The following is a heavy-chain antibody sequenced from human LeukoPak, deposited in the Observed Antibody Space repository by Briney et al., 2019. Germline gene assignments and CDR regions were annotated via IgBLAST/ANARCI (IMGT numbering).Heavy chain of an antibody. D-gene: IGHD6-19*01. V-gene: IGHV4-39*07. J-gene: IGHJ4*02. CDR3: ARFRVAGTRYFDY. CDR1: GGSINIRNYY. CDR2: IYYSGTT. Sequence: KPSETLSLTCTVSGGSINIRNYYWGWIRQSPEKGLEWIGSIYYSGTTYYNPSLKSRVTLSKDTSKNQFSLRLSSVTAADTAMYYCARFRVAGTRYFDYWGQGTLVTVSS.